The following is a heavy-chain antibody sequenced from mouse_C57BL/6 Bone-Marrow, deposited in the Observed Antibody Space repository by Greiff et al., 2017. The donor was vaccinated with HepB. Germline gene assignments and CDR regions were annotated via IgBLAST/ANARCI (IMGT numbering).Heavy chain of an antibody. Sequence: DVMLVESGEGLVKPGGSLKLSCAASGFTFSSYAMSWVRQTPEKRLEWVAYISSGGDYIYYADTVKGRFTISRDNARNTLYLQMSSLKSEDTAMYYCTRDKDPVNSRGFAYWGQGTLVTVSA. CDR1: GFTFSSYA. D-gene: IGHD1-1*01. CDR3: TRDKDPVNSRGFAY. J-gene: IGHJ3*01. CDR2: ISSGGDYI. V-gene: IGHV5-9-1*02.